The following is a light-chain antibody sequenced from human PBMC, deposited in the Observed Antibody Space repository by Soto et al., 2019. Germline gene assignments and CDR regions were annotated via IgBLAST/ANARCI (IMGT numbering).Light chain of an antibody. V-gene: IGKV3D-20*02. CDR1: RSVSSSY. CDR2: GAS. Sequence: EIVFSMSPCAVSLSPRKRVTLSCRASRSVSSSYLAWYQQKPGQAPRLLIYGASTRATGIPARFSGSGSGTDFTLTISSLEPEDFAVYYCQQRSNWRITFGQGTRLEI. CDR3: QQRSNWRIT. J-gene: IGKJ5*01.